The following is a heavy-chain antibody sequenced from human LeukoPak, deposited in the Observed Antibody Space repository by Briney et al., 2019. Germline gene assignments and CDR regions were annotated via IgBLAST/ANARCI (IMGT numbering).Heavy chain of an antibody. Sequence: ASVKVSCKTSGYTFTTYGILWVRQAPGQGLEWMGWISGYNGNTNFARKLQGRVTMTTDTSTSTAYMELRSLRSDDTAVYYCAREGIAVAGIDYWGQGTLVTVSS. CDR2: ISGYNGNT. CDR1: GYTFTTYG. D-gene: IGHD6-19*01. J-gene: IGHJ4*02. CDR3: AREGIAVAGIDY. V-gene: IGHV1-18*01.